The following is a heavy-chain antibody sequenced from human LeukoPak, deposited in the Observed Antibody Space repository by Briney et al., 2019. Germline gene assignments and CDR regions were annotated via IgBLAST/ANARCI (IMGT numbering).Heavy chain of an antibody. J-gene: IGHJ4*02. Sequence: ASVKVSCKASGYTFTAYYMHWVRQAPGQGLEWMGWINLNSGGTNSAQKFQGRVTMTKDTSISAAYMELSRLGSDDTAVYYCARVAGGDWYYFDFWGQGTLVTVSS. CDR3: ARVAGGDWYYFDF. CDR1: GYTFTAYY. CDR2: INLNSGGT. D-gene: IGHD2-21*02. V-gene: IGHV1-2*02.